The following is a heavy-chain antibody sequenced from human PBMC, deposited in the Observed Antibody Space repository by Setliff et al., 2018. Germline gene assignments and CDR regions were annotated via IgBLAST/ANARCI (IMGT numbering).Heavy chain of an antibody. CDR3: ARGPPDFVVVPAAAKFDY. CDR2: ISAYNGNT. Sequence: ASVKVSCKASGYTFTSFDISWVRQAPGQGLEWMGWISAYNGNTNDAQKLQGRVTMTTDTSTSTAYSELRSLRSDDTAVYYCARGPPDFVVVPAAAKFDYWGPGTLVTVSS. D-gene: IGHD2-2*01. CDR1: GYTFTSFD. V-gene: IGHV1-18*01. J-gene: IGHJ4*02.